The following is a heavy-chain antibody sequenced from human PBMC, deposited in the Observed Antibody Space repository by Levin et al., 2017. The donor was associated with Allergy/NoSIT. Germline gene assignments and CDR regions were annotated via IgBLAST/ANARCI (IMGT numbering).Heavy chain of an antibody. J-gene: IGHJ5*02. CDR3: AKSGGLWFGEDHWFDP. V-gene: IGHV3-23*01. D-gene: IGHD3-10*01. Sequence: GGSLRLSCAASGFTFSSYAMSWVRQAPGKGLEWVSAISGSGGSTYYADSVKGRFTISRDNSKNTLYLQMNSLRAEDTAVYYCAKSGGLWFGEDHWFDPWGQGTLVTVSS. CDR2: ISGSGGST. CDR1: GFTFSSYA.